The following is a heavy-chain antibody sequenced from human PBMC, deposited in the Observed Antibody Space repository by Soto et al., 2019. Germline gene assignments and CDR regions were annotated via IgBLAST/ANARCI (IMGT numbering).Heavy chain of an antibody. Sequence: QVQLVQTGAEVKKPGASVKVSCKASGYTFTSYGISWVRQVPGHGLEWMGWISAYNCNTNYAQKLQVIVTMTTDTSTSTAYMELRSLRSDDTAVYYCARESPYQLLLPPYYFDYWGQGTLVTVSS. V-gene: IGHV1-18*01. CDR3: ARESPYQLLLPPYYFDY. CDR2: ISAYNCNT. J-gene: IGHJ4*02. D-gene: IGHD2-2*01. CDR1: GYTFTSYG.